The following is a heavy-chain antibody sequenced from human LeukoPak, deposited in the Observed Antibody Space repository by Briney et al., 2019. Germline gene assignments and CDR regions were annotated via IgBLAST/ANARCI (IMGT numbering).Heavy chain of an antibody. Sequence: PSETLSLTCAVSGGSITSGSYYWGWIRQSPGKGLEWIGSIYYSGSTYYNPSLKSRVTMSVDTSKNQFSLILSSVTAADTAVYYCTRGPGGYWGQGTLVTVSS. D-gene: IGHD4-23*01. J-gene: IGHJ4*02. CDR1: GGSITSGSYY. CDR2: IYYSGST. V-gene: IGHV4-39*01. CDR3: TRGPGGY.